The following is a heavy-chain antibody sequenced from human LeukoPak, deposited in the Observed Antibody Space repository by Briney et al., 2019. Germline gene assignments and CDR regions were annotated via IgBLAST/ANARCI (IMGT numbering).Heavy chain of an antibody. CDR2: ISGGGRTT. D-gene: IGHD2-15*01. Sequence: GGSLRLSCAASGFTFSNHAMSWVRQAPGKGLQWVAVISGGGRTTEYEDFVKGRFTISRDNSKNTLSLQMNSLTVEDTAIYFCAKNVVVKRYIDFWGQGTLVTGSS. V-gene: IGHV3-23*01. CDR3: AKNVVVKRYIDF. CDR1: GFTFSNHA. J-gene: IGHJ4*02.